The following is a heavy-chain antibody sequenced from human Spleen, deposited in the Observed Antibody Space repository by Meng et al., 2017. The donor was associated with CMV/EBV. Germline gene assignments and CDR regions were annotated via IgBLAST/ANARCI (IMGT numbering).Heavy chain of an antibody. CDR2: IRSNSNNYAT. J-gene: IGHJ4*02. CDR3: TRAYDFWSGSYTGGVDY. Sequence: FSGFAMHWVRQPSGKGLELVGRIRSNSNNYATAYAASVKGRFIISRDDSENTAYLQMNNLKTEDTAVYYCTRAYDFWSGSYTGGVDYWGQGIQVTVSS. V-gene: IGHV3-73*01. CDR1: FSGFA. D-gene: IGHD3-3*01.